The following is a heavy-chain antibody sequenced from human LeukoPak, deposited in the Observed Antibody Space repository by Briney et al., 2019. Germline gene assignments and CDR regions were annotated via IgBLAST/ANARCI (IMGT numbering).Heavy chain of an antibody. CDR2: IYYDGSNQ. D-gene: IGHD3-10*01. J-gene: IGHJ4*02. CDR1: GFTFRNYG. V-gene: IGHV3-33*01. Sequence: RSLRLSCATSGFTFRNYGMHWVRQAPGKGLEWVAIIYYDGSNQYYADSVKGRFTISRDNSKNTLYLQLNSLRAEDTAMYYCARDRGQSYFDYWGQGTLVTVSS. CDR3: ARDRGQSYFDY.